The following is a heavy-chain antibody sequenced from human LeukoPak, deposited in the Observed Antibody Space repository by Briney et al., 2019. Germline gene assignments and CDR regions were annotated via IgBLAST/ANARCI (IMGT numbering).Heavy chain of an antibody. V-gene: IGHV4-61*02. CDR1: GGSISNGTSY. Sequence: SETLSLTCTVSGGSISNGTSYWTWIRQPAGKSLEWLGRIYSSGSTNYNPSLKSRVTISADTSKNQFSLTLTSVTAADTAVYYCARGSHYYDSSGYYYGSYYFDYWGQGTLVTVSS. D-gene: IGHD3-22*01. CDR2: IYSSGST. J-gene: IGHJ4*02. CDR3: ARGSHYYDSSGYYYGSYYFDY.